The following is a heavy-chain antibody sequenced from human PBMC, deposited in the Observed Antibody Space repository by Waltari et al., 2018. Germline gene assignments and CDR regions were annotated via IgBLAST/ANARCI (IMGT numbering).Heavy chain of an antibody. V-gene: IGHV4-39*07. D-gene: IGHD6-19*01. CDR1: GGSISSSSYY. Sequence: QLQLQESGPGLVKPSETLSLTCTVSGGSISSSSYYWGWIRQPPGNGLEWIGSIYYSGSTYYNPSLKSRVTISVDTSKNQFSLKLSSVTAADTAVYYCARCEGRYSSGWGRNWFDPWGQGTLVTVSS. J-gene: IGHJ5*02. CDR2: IYYSGST. CDR3: ARCEGRYSSGWGRNWFDP.